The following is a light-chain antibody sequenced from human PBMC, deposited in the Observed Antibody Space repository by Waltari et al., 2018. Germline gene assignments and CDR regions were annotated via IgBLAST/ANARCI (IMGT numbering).Light chain of an antibody. CDR3: CSYAGSYTVV. CDR2: DVS. CDR1: SSDVGGYDY. J-gene: IGLJ3*02. Sequence: QSALTQPRSVSGSPGQSVTISCTGTSSDVGGYDYVSWYQQHPGKAPKLMIYDVSKRPSRVPDRFSGSKSGHTASLTISGLQAEDEADYYCCSYAGSYTVVFGGGTKLTVL. V-gene: IGLV2-11*01.